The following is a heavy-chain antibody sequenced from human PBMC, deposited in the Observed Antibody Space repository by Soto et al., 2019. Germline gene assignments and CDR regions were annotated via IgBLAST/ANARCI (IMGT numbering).Heavy chain of an antibody. Sequence: EVQLLESGGGLVLPGGSLRLSCAASGFIFSDYSMSWVRQAPGKGLEWVSGISGRGGSTYYADSVKGRFTISRDSSRNTLLLQMNSLRAEDTALYFCARSSGDTWEQYYFDSWGQGTLVPVSS. CDR3: ARSSGDTWEQYYFDS. V-gene: IGHV3-23*01. J-gene: IGHJ4*02. CDR2: ISGRGGST. D-gene: IGHD1-1*01. CDR1: GFIFSDYS.